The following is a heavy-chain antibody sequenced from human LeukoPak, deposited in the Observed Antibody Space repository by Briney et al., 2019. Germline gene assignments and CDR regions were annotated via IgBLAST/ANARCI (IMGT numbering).Heavy chain of an antibody. CDR2: ITTSSSYI. J-gene: IGHJ4*02. D-gene: IGHD3-22*01. CDR3: ATGGVHYYDTSADY. Sequence: NPGGSLRLSCAASGFTFSSYEMNWVRQAPGKGLEWVSSITTSSSYIYYTDSVKGRFTISRDNAKNSLYLQMNSLRGEDTAVYYCATGGVHYYDTSADYWGQGTLVTVSS. CDR1: GFTFSSYE. V-gene: IGHV3-21*01.